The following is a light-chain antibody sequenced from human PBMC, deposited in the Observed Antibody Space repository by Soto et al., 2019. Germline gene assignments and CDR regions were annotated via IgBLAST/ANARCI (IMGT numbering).Light chain of an antibody. CDR2: EVS. Sequence: QSALTQPASVSGSPGQSITISCTGTSSDVGGYNYVSWYQQHPGKATKLMIYEVSNRTSGVSHRFSDSKSGNTASLTISGLQAEDEADYYCSSYTSSSTLVVFGGGTEQTVL. V-gene: IGLV2-14*01. J-gene: IGLJ2*01. CDR3: SSYTSSSTLVV. CDR1: SSDVGGYNY.